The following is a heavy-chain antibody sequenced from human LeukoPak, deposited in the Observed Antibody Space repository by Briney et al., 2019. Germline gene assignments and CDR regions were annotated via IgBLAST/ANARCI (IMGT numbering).Heavy chain of an antibody. D-gene: IGHD5-12*01. CDR1: GFTFSSYS. V-gene: IGHV3-64D*09. J-gene: IGHJ4*02. CDR3: VKDRASGYDSLGY. CDR2: ISSNGGTT. Sequence: GGSLRLSCSASGFTFSSYSMPWVRQAPGKGLDYVSAISSNGGTTYYADTVKGRFTISRDNSENTLYLQMRSLRAEDTAVYHCVKDRASGYDSLGYWGQGTLVTVSS.